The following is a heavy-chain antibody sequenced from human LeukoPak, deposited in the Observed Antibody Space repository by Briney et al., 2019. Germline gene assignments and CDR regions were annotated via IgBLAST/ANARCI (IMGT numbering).Heavy chain of an antibody. CDR1: GGSISSYY. V-gene: IGHV4-34*01. CDR2: INHSGST. CDR3: ARIGNKLPYYYYYMDV. D-gene: IGHD1/OR15-1a*01. J-gene: IGHJ6*03. Sequence: SETLSLTCTVSGGSISSYYWSWIRQPPGKGLEWIGEINHSGSTNYNPSLKSRVTISVDTSKNQFSLKLSSVTAADTAVYYCARIGNKLPYYYYYMDVWGKGTTVTISS.